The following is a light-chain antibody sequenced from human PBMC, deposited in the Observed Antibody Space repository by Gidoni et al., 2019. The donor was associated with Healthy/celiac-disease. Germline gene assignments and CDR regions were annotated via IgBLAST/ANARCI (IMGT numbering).Light chain of an antibody. Sequence: QSALTQPASVSGSPGQSITISCTGTSRYVGGYNYVSLYQQHPGKAPKPLIYDVSNRPSGVSNRFPGSKSGNTASLTISGLQAEDEADYYCSSYTSSSPYVFGTGTKVTVL. CDR2: DVS. V-gene: IGLV2-14*01. J-gene: IGLJ1*01. CDR3: SSYTSSSPYV. CDR1: SRYVGGYNY.